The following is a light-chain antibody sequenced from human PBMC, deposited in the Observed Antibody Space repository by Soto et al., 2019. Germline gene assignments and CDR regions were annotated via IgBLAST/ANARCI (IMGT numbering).Light chain of an antibody. CDR1: SSYIGAGYH. CDR3: QSYDSSLSGSV. Sequence: QSVLTQPPSVSGAPGQRVTISCTVSSSYIGAGYHVHWYQQLPGTAPKLLIYGNSNRPSGVPDRFSGSKSGTSASLAITGLQAKDEADYHCQSYDSSLSGSVFGGGTKLTVL. CDR2: GNS. J-gene: IGLJ3*02. V-gene: IGLV1-40*01.